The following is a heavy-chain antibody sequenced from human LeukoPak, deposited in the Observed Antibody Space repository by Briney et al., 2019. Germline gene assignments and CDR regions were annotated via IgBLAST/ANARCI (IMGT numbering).Heavy chain of an antibody. CDR3: ARGCGGDCYGAFDI. CDR2: ISAYNGNT. CDR1: GYTFTSYG. D-gene: IGHD2-21*02. J-gene: IGHJ3*02. Sequence: ASVKVSCKASGYTFTSYGIIWVRQAPGQGLEWMGWISAYNGNTNYAQKLQGRVTMTTDTSTSTAYMELRSLRSDDTAVYYCARGCGGDCYGAFDIWGQGTMVTVSS. V-gene: IGHV1-18*01.